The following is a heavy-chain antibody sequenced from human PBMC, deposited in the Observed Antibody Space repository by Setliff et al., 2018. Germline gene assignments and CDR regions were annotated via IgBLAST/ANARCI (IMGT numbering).Heavy chain of an antibody. CDR2: IYHSGST. V-gene: IGHV4-38-2*01. Sequence: SETLSLTCAVSGCSISSGYYWGWIRQPPGKGLEWIGSIYHSGSTYYNPSLKSRVTISVDTSKNQFSLKLSSVTAADTAVYYCARQPEGGYYDSSGYYGMAPYYFDYWGQGTLVTVSS. J-gene: IGHJ4*02. D-gene: IGHD3-22*01. CDR3: ARQPEGGYYDSSGYYGMAPYYFDY. CDR1: GCSISSGYY.